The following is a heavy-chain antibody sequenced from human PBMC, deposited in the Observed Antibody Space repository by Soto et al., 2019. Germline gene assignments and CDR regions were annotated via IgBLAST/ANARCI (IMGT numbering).Heavy chain of an antibody. J-gene: IGHJ4*02. Sequence: PGGSLRLSCAASGFTFSSYAMSWVRQAPGKGLEWVSAISGSGGSTYYADSVKGRFTISRDNSKNTLYLQMNSLRAEDTAVYYCARHNGAAADGEAIDYWGQGTLVTVSS. CDR1: GFTFSSYA. CDR2: ISGSGGST. V-gene: IGHV3-23*01. CDR3: ARHNGAAADGEAIDY. D-gene: IGHD6-13*01.